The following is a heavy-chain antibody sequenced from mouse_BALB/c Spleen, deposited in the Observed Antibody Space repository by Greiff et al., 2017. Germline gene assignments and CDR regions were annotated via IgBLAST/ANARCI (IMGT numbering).Heavy chain of an antibody. V-gene: IGHV1-5*01. CDR3: TRGETYYGSRWYFDV. J-gene: IGHJ1*01. Sequence: EVQLQQSGTVLARPGASVKMSCKASGYTFTSYWMHWVKQRPGQGLEWIGAIYPGNSDTSYNQKFKGKAKLTAVTSTSTAYMELSSLTNEDSAVYYCTRGETYYGSRWYFDVWGAGTTVTVSS. CDR2: IYPGNSDT. CDR1: GYTFTSYW. D-gene: IGHD1-1*01.